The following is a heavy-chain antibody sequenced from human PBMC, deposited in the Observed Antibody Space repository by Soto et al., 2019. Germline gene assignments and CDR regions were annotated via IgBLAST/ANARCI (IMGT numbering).Heavy chain of an antibody. V-gene: IGHV1-8*01. J-gene: IGHJ5*02. CDR2: MNPNCGNT. Sequence: ASVKVSCKASGYTFTSYDINWVRQATGQGLEWMGWMNPNCGNTSYAQKFQGRVTITRNASTSTAYMELSSLRSEDTAVYYCARDPPPTFHNWFDPCGQGTLVTVSS. D-gene: IGHD3-16*01. CDR1: GYTFTSYD. CDR3: ARDPPPTFHNWFDP.